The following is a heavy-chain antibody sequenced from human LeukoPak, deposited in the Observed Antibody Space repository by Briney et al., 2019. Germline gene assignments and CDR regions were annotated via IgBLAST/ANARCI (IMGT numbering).Heavy chain of an antibody. CDR1: GFTFSSYG. Sequence: GGSLRLSCAASGFTFSSYGMHWVRQAPGKGLEWVGIIWYDGSNKYYADSVKGRFTISRDNSKNTLYLQMNSLRAEDTAVYYCARDPQAYYYDTSGYFDYWGQGTLVTVSS. V-gene: IGHV3-33*01. D-gene: IGHD3-22*01. CDR2: IWYDGSNK. J-gene: IGHJ4*02. CDR3: ARDPQAYYYDTSGYFDY.